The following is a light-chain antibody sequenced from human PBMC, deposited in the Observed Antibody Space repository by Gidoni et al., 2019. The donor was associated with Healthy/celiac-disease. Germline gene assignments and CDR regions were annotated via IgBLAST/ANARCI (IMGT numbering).Light chain of an antibody. Sequence: DIVMTQSPHSLAVSLAERATINCKSSQSVLYSSNNTNYLAWYQQKPGQPPKLLIYWASTRESGVPDRFRGSGSGTDFTLTISILQAEDVAVYYCQQYYSTPPWTFXXXTKVEIK. CDR3: QQYYSTPPWT. V-gene: IGKV4-1*01. J-gene: IGKJ1*01. CDR2: WAS. CDR1: QSVLYSSNNTNY.